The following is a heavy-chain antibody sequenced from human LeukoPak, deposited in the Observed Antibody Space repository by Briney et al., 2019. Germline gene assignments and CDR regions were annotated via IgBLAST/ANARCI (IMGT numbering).Heavy chain of an antibody. CDR1: GFTFSTYA. V-gene: IGHV3-23*01. J-gene: IGHJ6*02. Sequence: GGSLRLSCAASGFTFSTYAMTWVRQAPGKGLEWVSSISGSGVSTYYADSVKGRFTISRDNSKNTLYLQMNSLRAEDTAVYYCARRYCSGGSCYTRYYGMDVWGQGSTVTVSS. CDR3: ARRYCSGGSCYTRYYGMDV. D-gene: IGHD2-15*01. CDR2: ISGSGVST.